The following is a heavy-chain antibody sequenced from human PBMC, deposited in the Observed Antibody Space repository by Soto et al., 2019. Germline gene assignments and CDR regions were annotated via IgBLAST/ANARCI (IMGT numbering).Heavy chain of an antibody. CDR2: IYHSGST. CDR3: ARGLISGYGHDAKGFHI. V-gene: IGHV4-4*02. D-gene: IGHD3-22*01. J-gene: IGHJ3*02. Sequence: SETLSLTCAISGGSISSSYWWSWVRQPPGKGLEWIGEIYHSGSTNYNPSLKSRVTVSVDTSKNQFSLKLSSVTAADTAVYYCARGLISGYGHDAKGFHIWGQGTEVTVSS. CDR1: GGSISSSYW.